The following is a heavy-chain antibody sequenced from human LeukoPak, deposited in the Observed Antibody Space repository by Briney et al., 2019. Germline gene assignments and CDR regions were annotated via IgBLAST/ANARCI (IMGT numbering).Heavy chain of an antibody. Sequence: PGGSLRLSCAASGFTFDDYAMHWVRQAPGRGLEWLSGINWNSGSIGYADSVKGRFTISRDNAKNSLYLQMNSLRTEDTALYYCAKGFGAAXXXAYXFDFWGXGTLVTVS. CDR3: AKGFGAAXXXAYXFDF. CDR1: GFTFDDYA. CDR2: INWNSGSI. J-gene: IGHJ4*01. D-gene: IGHD6-13*01. V-gene: IGHV3-9*01.